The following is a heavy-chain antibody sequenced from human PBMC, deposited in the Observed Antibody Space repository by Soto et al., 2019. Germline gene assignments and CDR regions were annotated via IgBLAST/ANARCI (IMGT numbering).Heavy chain of an antibody. CDR2: TSYDGGNP. CDR1: GFKFGSYG. J-gene: IGHJ4*02. V-gene: IGHV3-30*18. Sequence: QVQLVESGGGVVQPGRSLILSCAGSGFKFGSYGMHWVRQAPGKGLEWVAVTSYDGGNPHYADSLKGRFTISRDNSKNKLYLQMDSLTTDDTVVYYCAKDLSTLGRNCLDSWGQGTLVTVSS. D-gene: IGHD2-2*01. CDR3: AKDLSTLGRNCLDS.